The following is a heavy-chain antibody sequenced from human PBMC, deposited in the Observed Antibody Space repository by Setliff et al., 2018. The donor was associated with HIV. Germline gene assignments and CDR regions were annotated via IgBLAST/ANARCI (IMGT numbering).Heavy chain of an antibody. Sequence: GGSLRLSCTASGFTFDYYGMAWVRQAPGKGLEWVSGINWNGAATGYADSVKGRFTISRDNTKNSLYLQMNRLRAEDTALYYCASLFSKEVAGDDYWGQGTLVTVSS. D-gene: IGHD6-19*01. V-gene: IGHV3-20*04. CDR3: ASLFSKEVAGDDY. CDR1: GFTFDYYG. J-gene: IGHJ4*02. CDR2: INWNGAAT.